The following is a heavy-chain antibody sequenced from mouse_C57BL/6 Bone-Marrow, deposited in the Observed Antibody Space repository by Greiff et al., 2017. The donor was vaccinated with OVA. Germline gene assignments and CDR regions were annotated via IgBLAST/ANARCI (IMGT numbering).Heavy chain of an antibody. CDR3: ARPQLGRGFAY. CDR1: GYSITSGYY. CDR2: ISYDGSN. J-gene: IGHJ3*01. Sequence: EVQRVESGPGLVKPSQSLSLTCSVTGYSITSGYYWNWIRQFPGNKLEWMGYISYDGSNNYNPSLKNRISITRDTSKNQFFLKLNSVTTEDTATYYCARPQLGRGFAYWGQGTLVTVSA. D-gene: IGHD4-1*02. V-gene: IGHV3-6*01.